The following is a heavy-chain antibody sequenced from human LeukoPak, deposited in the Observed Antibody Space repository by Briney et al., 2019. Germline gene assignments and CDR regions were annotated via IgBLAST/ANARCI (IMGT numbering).Heavy chain of an antibody. CDR1: GGSISSGTYY. CDR2: IYTSGST. V-gene: IGHV4-61*02. J-gene: IGHJ4*02. CDR3: ARGLTTSRYSGSYYGY. Sequence: SETLSLTCTVSGGSISSGTYYWSWIRQPAGKGLEWIGRIYTSGSTNYNPSLKSRVTISVDTSKNQFSLKLSSVTAADTAVYYCARGLTTSRYSGSYYGYWGQGTLVTVSS. D-gene: IGHD1-26*01.